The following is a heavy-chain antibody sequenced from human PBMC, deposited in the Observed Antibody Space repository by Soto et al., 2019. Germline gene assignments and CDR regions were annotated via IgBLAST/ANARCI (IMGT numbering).Heavy chain of an antibody. J-gene: IGHJ4*01. V-gene: IGHV1-69*01. Sequence: QVQLVQSGAEVKKPGSSVKVSCTASGGDFINYGISWVRQAPGQGLEWMGGIIPIFRTANYAQKFQGRVTIAADETTTTAYMELTTRTSKDTADYYCARDHYHDGGGYHYESAYWGHGTVVHASP. D-gene: IGHD3-22*01. CDR3: ARDHYHDGGGYHYESAY. CDR1: GGDFINYG. CDR2: IIPIFRTA.